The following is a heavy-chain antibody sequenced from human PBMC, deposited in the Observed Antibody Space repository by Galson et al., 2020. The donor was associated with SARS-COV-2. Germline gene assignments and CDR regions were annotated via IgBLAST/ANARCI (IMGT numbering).Heavy chain of an antibody. V-gene: IGHV4-31*03. D-gene: IGHD2-21*02. CDR2: IYYSGST. Sequence: ASETLSLTCTVSGGSISSGGYYWSWIRQHPGKGLEWIGYIYYSGSTYYNLSRKSRVTISVDTSKNQFSLKLSSVTAADTAVYYCASSYCGGDCYSQDFDYWGQGTLVTVSS. CDR1: GGSISSGGYY. CDR3: ASSYCGGDCYSQDFDY. J-gene: IGHJ4*02.